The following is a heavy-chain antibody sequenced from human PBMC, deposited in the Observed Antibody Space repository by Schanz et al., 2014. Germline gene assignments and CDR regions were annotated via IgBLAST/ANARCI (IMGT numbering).Heavy chain of an antibody. CDR2: ISVYTGNT. CDR1: GYIFINSG. D-gene: IGHD3-9*01. V-gene: IGHV1-18*01. J-gene: IGHJ5*02. Sequence: QIQLVQSGPEVKKPGATVKVSCKASGYIFINSGISWVRQAPGQGLEWVGWISVYTGNTKYGQKVQGRVTMTADTSTNTAYMELRSLRSDDTAVYYWAKAEYDILTVSYSRPDPWGQGTLVTVSS. CDR3: AKAEYDILTVSYSRPDP.